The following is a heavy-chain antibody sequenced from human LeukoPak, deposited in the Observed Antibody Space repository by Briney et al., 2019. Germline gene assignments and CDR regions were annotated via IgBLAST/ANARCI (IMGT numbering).Heavy chain of an antibody. CDR2: INHSGST. V-gene: IGHV4-34*01. D-gene: IGHD2-8*02. Sequence: PSETLSLTCAVYGGSFSGYYWSWIRQPPGKGLEWIGEINHSGSTNYNPSLKSRVTISVDTSKNQFSLELSSVTAADTAVYYCARRPFRAVLDYWGQGTLVTVSS. CDR1: GGSFSGYY. J-gene: IGHJ4*02. CDR3: ARRPFRAVLDY.